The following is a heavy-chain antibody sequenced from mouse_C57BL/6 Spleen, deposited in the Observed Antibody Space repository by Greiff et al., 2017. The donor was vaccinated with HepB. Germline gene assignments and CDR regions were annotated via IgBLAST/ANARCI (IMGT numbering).Heavy chain of an antibody. D-gene: IGHD1-1*01. J-gene: IGHJ2*01. Sequence: QVQLQQPGAELVRPGSSVKLSCKASGYTFTSYWMHWVKQRPIQGLEWIGNIDPSDSETHYNQKFKDKATFTVDKSSSTAYMQLSSLTSEDSAVYYCAKAYSDCFDYWGQGTTLTVSS. CDR1: GYTFTSYW. CDR2: IDPSDSET. V-gene: IGHV1-52*01. CDR3: AKAYSDCFDY.